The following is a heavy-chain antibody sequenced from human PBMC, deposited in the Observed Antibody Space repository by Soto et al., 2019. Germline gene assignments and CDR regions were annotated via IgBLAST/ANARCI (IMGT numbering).Heavy chain of an antibody. CDR3: ARDVYCSGGNCYSNYKCFGMDV. CDR2: INAGNGNT. Sequence: ASVKVSCKASGYTFTSYAIHWVRQAPGQRLEWMGWINAGNGNTKSSEKFQGRVTMTTDTSTSTAYMELRSLISDDTAVYYCARDVYCSGGNCYSNYKCFGMDVWGQGTTVTVSS. V-gene: IGHV1-3*01. D-gene: IGHD2-15*01. CDR1: GYTFTSYA. J-gene: IGHJ6*02.